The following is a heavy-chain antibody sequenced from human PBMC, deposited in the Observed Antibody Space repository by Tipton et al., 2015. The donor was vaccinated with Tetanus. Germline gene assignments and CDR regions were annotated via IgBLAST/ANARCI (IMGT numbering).Heavy chain of an antibody. CDR3: ASWDSRYGSGNYYFKY. CDR1: GYNFSHHS. V-gene: IGHV5-51*01. D-gene: IGHD3-10*01. CDR2: VDPRDSSA. Sequence: VQLVQSGAEVRKPGESLKISCQGSGYNFSHHSIGWVRQLPGRGLEWMGIVDPRDSSATYGPSFQGQVTISADRSISVAYLQWSSLKASDTAIYYCASWDSRYGSGNYYFKYWGQGTLVTVSS. J-gene: IGHJ4*02.